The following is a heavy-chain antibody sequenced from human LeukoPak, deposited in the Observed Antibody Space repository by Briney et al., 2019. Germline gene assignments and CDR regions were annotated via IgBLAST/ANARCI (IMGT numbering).Heavy chain of an antibody. CDR1: GGTFSSYA. Sequence: SVKVSCKASGGTFSSYAISWVRQAPGQGLEWMGRIIPILGIANYAQKFQGRVTITADKSTSTAYMELSSLRSEGTAVYYCARPNHYYDSSGYLGGEKFQHWGQGTLVTVSS. CDR3: ARPNHYYDSSGYLGGEKFQH. V-gene: IGHV1-69*04. D-gene: IGHD3-22*01. J-gene: IGHJ1*01. CDR2: IIPILGIA.